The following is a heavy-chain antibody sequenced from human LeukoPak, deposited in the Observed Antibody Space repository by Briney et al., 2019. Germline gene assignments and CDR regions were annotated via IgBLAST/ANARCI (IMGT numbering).Heavy chain of an antibody. V-gene: IGHV4-61*02. Sequence: PSETLSLTCTVSGGSISSGSYYWSWIRQPAGKGLEWIGRIYTSGSTNYNPSLKSRVTISVDTSKNQFSLKLSSVTAADTAVYYCARWHLYDSSGYTPDAFDIWGQGTMVTVSS. D-gene: IGHD3-22*01. CDR1: GGSISSGSYY. J-gene: IGHJ3*02. CDR2: IYTSGST. CDR3: ARWHLYDSSGYTPDAFDI.